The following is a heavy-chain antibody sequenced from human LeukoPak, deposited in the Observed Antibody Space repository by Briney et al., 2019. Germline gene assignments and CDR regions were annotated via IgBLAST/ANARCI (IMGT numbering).Heavy chain of an antibody. J-gene: IGHJ4*02. D-gene: IGHD3-16*01. CDR1: GFTFSSYG. CDR2: IRYDGSNK. CDR3: AKDYGGYVRGVFDY. Sequence: GGSLRLSCAASGFTFSSYGMHWVPQAPGKGLEWVAFIRYDGSNKYYADSVKGRFTISRDNSKNTLYLQMNSLRAEDTAVYYCAKDYGGYVRGVFDYWGQGTLVTVSS. V-gene: IGHV3-30*02.